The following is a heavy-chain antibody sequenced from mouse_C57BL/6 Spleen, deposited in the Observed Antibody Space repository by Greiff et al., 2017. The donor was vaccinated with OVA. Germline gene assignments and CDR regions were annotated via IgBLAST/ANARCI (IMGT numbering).Heavy chain of an antibody. V-gene: IGHV6-6*01. CDR3: TTAQATNYYAMDY. D-gene: IGHD3-2*02. CDR1: GFTFSDAW. Sequence: EVQVVESGGGLVQPGGSMKLSCAASGFTFSDAWMDWVRQSPEKGLEWVAEIRNKANNHATYYAESVKGRFTISRDDSKSSVYLQMNSLRAEDTGIYYCTTAQATNYYAMDYWGQGTSVTVSS. CDR2: IRNKANNHAT. J-gene: IGHJ4*01.